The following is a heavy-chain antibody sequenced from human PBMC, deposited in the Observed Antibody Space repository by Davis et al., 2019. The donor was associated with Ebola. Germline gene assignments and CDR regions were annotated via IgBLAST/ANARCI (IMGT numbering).Heavy chain of an antibody. J-gene: IGHJ4*02. Sequence: PGGSLRLSCAASGFTFSSYGMSWVRQAPGKGLEWVSSISSSSSYIYYAASVKGRFTISRDNAKNLLYLQMNSLRAEDTAVYYCARLVAYCGGDCPGDYWGQGTLVTVSS. D-gene: IGHD2-21*01. V-gene: IGHV3-21*01. CDR2: ISSSSSYI. CDR1: GFTFSSYG. CDR3: ARLVAYCGGDCPGDY.